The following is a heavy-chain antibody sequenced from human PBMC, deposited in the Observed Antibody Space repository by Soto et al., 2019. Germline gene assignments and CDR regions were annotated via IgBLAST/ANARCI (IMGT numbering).Heavy chain of an antibody. CDR2: ISSRGTDI. Sequence: WGSLRLSCEASGCLFSTSTLNWVRRAPGKGLEWVAEISSRGTDIYYADSVKGRFTISRDNSKNTLYLLLDRVKSDDTAVYFCATLGRADYPPMADWRQGTLV. D-gene: IGHD4-17*01. CDR3: ATLGRADYPPMAD. CDR1: GCLFSTST. V-gene: IGHV3-30*14. J-gene: IGHJ1*01.